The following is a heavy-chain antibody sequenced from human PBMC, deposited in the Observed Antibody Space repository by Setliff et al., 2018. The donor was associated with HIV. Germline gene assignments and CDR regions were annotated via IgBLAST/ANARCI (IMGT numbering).Heavy chain of an antibody. Sequence: GASVKVSCKASGYTFTDYFIHWVRQAPGQGLEWVGRINPSNGATDFGQKFQGWITMTRDTSSRTAYLEVNRLTSDDTAVYYCAREYDVLSGSCISAFDIWGQGTMVTVSS. CDR2: INPSNGAT. CDR3: AREYDVLSGSCISAFDI. V-gene: IGHV1-2*04. D-gene: IGHD3-3*01. J-gene: IGHJ3*02. CDR1: GYTFTDYF.